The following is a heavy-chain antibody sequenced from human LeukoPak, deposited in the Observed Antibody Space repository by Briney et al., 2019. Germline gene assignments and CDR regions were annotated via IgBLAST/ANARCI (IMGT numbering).Heavy chain of an antibody. CDR2: ISYDGSNK. Sequence: GTSLRLSCAASGFTFSSYAMHWVRQAPGKGLEWVAVISYDGSNKYYADSVKGRFTISRDNSKNTLYLQMNSLRAEDTAVYYCARVQLWLLYFDYWGQGTLVTVSS. CDR1: GFTFSSYA. J-gene: IGHJ4*02. CDR3: ARVQLWLLYFDY. V-gene: IGHV3-30*04. D-gene: IGHD5-18*01.